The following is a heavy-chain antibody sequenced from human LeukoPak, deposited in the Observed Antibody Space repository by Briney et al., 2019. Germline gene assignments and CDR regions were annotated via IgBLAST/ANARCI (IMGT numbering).Heavy chain of an antibody. V-gene: IGHV3-23*01. Sequence: GGSLRLSCAASGFTFSSYAMSWVRQAPGKGLEWVSAISGSGGSTYYADSVKGRFTISRDNSKNTLYLQMNSLRAEGTAVYYCAKDPLGYCVGGSCYADYWGQGTLVTVSS. D-gene: IGHD2-15*01. J-gene: IGHJ4*02. CDR1: GFTFSSYA. CDR2: ISGSGGST. CDR3: AKDPLGYCVGGSCYADY.